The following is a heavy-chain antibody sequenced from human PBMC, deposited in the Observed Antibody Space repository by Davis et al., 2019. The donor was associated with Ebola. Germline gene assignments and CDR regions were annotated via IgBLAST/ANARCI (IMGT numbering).Heavy chain of an antibody. CDR2: IRIKRNDYAT. D-gene: IGHD2-2*01. CDR3: TRVVQVANTGWYFDL. J-gene: IGHJ2*01. Sequence: PAESLTLTCAASGYCFSASDMHWVRQAPGKGLEWVGRIRIKRNDYATAYVGLVKARFTISRDDSKNTAYLQMDSLKTEDTALYYCTRVVQVANTGWYFDLWGRGTLVTVSS. CDR1: GYCFSASD. V-gene: IGHV3-73*01.